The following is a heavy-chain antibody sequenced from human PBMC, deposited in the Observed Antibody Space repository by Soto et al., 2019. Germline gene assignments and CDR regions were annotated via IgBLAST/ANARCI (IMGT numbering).Heavy chain of an antibody. Sequence: QLQESGPGLVKPSETLSLTCTVSGDSISSNTYSWGWIRQPPGKGLEYIGTIHFSGNTYYNPSLTSPVSISADTSTNXFSLKXPXXTXAAPAHYYCARHRPQEDGSKKGVDYRGQGTPVTVSS. J-gene: IGHJ4*02. V-gene: IGHV4-39*01. CDR2: IHFSGNT. D-gene: IGHD6-6*01. CDR3: ARHRPQEDGSKKGVDY. CDR1: GDSISSNTYS.